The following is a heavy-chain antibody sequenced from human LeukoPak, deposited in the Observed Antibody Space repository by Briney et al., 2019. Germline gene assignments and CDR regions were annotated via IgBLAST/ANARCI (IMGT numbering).Heavy chain of an antibody. D-gene: IGHD4-17*01. V-gene: IGHV3-23*01. CDR2: ISGSGGST. CDR1: GFTFSSYV. CDR3: AKGSTEAVN. Sequence: GGPLRLSCAASGFTFSSYVVTWVRQAPGKGLEWVSSISGSGGSTFYADTVKGRFTISRDNSKNTLSLQMNSLRAEDTAIYFCAKGSTEAVNWGQGTLVTVSS. J-gene: IGHJ4*02.